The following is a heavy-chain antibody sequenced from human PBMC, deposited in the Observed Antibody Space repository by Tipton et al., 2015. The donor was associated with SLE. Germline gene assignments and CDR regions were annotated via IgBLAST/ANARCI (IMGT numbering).Heavy chain of an antibody. CDR2: IYYSGST. V-gene: IGHV4-59*08. Sequence: TLSLTCTVSGGSISSYYWSWIRQPPGKGLEWIGYIYYSGSTNYNPSLKSRVTISVDTSKNQFSLKLSSVAAADTAVYYCARYCSSTSCSYYYYGMDVWGQGTTVTVSS. CDR3: ARYCSSTSCSYYYYGMDV. CDR1: GGSISSYY. D-gene: IGHD2-2*01. J-gene: IGHJ6*02.